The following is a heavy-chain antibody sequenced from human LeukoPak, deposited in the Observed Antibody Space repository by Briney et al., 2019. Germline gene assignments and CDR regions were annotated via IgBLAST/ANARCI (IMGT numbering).Heavy chain of an antibody. CDR1: GFTFSSYA. Sequence: GGSLRLSCAASGFTFSSYAMSWVRQAPGKGLEWVSAISGSGGSTYYAGSVKGRFTISRDNSKNTLYLQMNSLRAEDTAVYYCAKDRAHTLYCSSTSCYTGSHDYWGQGTLVTVSS. CDR3: AKDRAHTLYCSSTSCYTGSHDY. CDR2: ISGSGGST. D-gene: IGHD2-2*02. J-gene: IGHJ4*02. V-gene: IGHV3-23*01.